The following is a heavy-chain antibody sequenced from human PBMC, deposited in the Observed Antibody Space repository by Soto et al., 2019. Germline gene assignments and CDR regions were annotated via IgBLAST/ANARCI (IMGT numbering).Heavy chain of an antibody. J-gene: IGHJ4*02. Sequence: GESLKISCKGSGYSFTNYWITWVRQMPGQGLEGMGRIDHSDSYTNYNPSFQGHVALSVDKSINTAYLQWTSLKASDTAMYYCGSGKFYRIPWTWWGQGTPVTVSS. V-gene: IGHV5-10-1*01. CDR1: GYSFTNYW. CDR2: IDHSDSYT. CDR3: GSGKFYRIPWTW. D-gene: IGHD3-16*02.